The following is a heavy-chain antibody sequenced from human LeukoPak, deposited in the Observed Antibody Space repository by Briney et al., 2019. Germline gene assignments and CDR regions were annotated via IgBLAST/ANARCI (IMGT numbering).Heavy chain of an antibody. CDR2: ISAYNGNT. J-gene: IGHJ4*02. V-gene: IGHV1-18*01. CDR3: AREAYSSGWGPRSDY. CDR1: GYTFTSYG. Sequence: GASVKVSCKASGYTFTSYGISWVRQAPGQGLEWMGWISAYNGNTNYAQKLQGRVTMTTDTSTSTAYMELRSLRSDDTAVYYCAREAYSSGWGPRSDYWGQGTLVTVSS. D-gene: IGHD6-19*01.